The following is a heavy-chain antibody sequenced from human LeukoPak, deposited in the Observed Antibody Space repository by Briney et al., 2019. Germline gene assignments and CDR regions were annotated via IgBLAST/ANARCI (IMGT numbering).Heavy chain of an antibody. D-gene: IGHD2-15*01. CDR3: AREGGSCYFDY. V-gene: IGHV3-66*02. CDR2: IYSGGST. CDR1: GFTVSSNY. Sequence: GGSLRLSCAASGFTVSSNYMSWVRQAPGTGLERVSVIYSGGSTYYADSVKGRFTISRDNSKNTLYLQMNSLRAEDTAVYYCAREGGSCYFDYWGQGTLVTVSS. J-gene: IGHJ4*02.